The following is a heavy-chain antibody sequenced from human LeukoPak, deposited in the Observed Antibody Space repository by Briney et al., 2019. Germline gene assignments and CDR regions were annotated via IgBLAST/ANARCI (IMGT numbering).Heavy chain of an antibody. V-gene: IGHV3-74*01. CDR3: ARGGDSDILTGYPYGMDV. Sequence: GGSLRLSCAASGFTFSSYLMHWVRQAPGKGLVWVSRINSDGSSTSYADSVKGRFTISRDNAKNTLYLQMNSLRAEDTAVYYCARGGDSDILTGYPYGMDVWGQGTTVTVSS. J-gene: IGHJ6*02. CDR1: GFTFSSYL. D-gene: IGHD3-9*01. CDR2: INSDGSST.